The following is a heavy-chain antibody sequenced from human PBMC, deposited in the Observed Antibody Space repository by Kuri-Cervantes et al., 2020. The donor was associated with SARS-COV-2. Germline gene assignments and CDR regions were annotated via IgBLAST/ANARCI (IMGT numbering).Heavy chain of an antibody. CDR1: GGSISSYY. J-gene: IGHJ4*02. CDR3: ARHNYDFWSGPVDY. D-gene: IGHD3-3*01. V-gene: IGHV4-4*07. Sequence: SETLSLTCTVSGGSISSYYWSWIRQPAGKGLEWIGRIYTSGSTNYNPSLKSRVTISVDTSKNQFSLKLSSVTAADTAVYYCARHNYDFWSGPVDYWGQGTLVTGYS. CDR2: IYTSGST.